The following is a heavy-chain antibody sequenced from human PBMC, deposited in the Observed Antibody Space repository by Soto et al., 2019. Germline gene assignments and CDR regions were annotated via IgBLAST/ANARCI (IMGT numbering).Heavy chain of an antibody. Sequence: ASVKVSCKASGYTFTSYGISWVRQAPGLGLEWMGWISAYNGNTNYAQKLQGRVTMTTDTSTSTAYMELRSLRSDDTAVYYCASTNYGSGSYHFDYWGQGTLVTVYS. CDR2: ISAYNGNT. V-gene: IGHV1-18*01. J-gene: IGHJ4*02. CDR3: ASTNYGSGSYHFDY. CDR1: GYTFTSYG. D-gene: IGHD3-10*01.